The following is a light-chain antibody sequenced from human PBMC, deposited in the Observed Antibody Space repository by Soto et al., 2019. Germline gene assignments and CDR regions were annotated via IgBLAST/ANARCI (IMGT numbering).Light chain of an antibody. CDR3: QHYGSSPRGT. CDR1: QSVSSNY. V-gene: IGKV3-20*01. J-gene: IGKJ1*01. Sequence: IVLTQSPGTLSLSPGERATLSCWASQSVSSNYLAWYQQKPGQAPRLLIYGASSRATGIPDRFSGTWAGTNFTPTISRMGPEDFAVYYCQHYGSSPRGTFGQGTKVEI. CDR2: GAS.